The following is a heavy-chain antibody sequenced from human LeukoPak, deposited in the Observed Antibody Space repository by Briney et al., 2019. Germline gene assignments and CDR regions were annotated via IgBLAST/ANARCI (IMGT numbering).Heavy chain of an antibody. J-gene: IGHJ4*02. V-gene: IGHV1-8*01. Sequence: GASVKVSCKASGDSFTSYDINWVRQATGQGLEWMGWMNPNSGNIGYAHKFQGRLTMTRNTSPSTAYMELRSLTSDDTAVYYCVRTAGIFWSGAYYFDPWGQGTLVTVSS. CDR2: MNPNSGNI. D-gene: IGHD3-3*01. CDR3: VRTAGIFWSGAYYFDP. CDR1: GDSFTSYD.